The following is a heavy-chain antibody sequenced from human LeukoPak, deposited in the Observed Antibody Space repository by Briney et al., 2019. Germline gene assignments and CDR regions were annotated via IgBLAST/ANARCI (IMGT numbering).Heavy chain of an antibody. CDR2: INPNSGGT. Sequence: ASLKVSCQDSGYSFTGYYIHWVRQPPGQGLEWLGYINPNSGGTNYAQKFQGRVTMTRDTSISTAYMELSRLSSDDTAVYYCARSSGGSGRWGDNWFDPWGQGTLVTVSS. J-gene: IGHJ5*02. CDR1: GYSFTGYY. D-gene: IGHD3-10*01. CDR3: ARSSGGSGRWGDNWFDP. V-gene: IGHV1-2*02.